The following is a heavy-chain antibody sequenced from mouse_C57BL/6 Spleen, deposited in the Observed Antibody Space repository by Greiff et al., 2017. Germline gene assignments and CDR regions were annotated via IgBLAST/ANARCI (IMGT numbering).Heavy chain of an antibody. J-gene: IGHJ2*01. V-gene: IGHV2-4*01. CDR3: AKGDSNYEGVDY. CDR2: IWSGGST. CDR1: GFSLTSYG. D-gene: IGHD2-5*01. Sequence: QVQLKESGPGLVQPSQSLSITCTVSGFSLTSYGVHWVRQPPGKGLEWLGVIWSGGSTDYNAAFISRLSISKDNSKRQVFFKMNSLQADATAIYYCAKGDSNYEGVDYWGQGTTLTVSS.